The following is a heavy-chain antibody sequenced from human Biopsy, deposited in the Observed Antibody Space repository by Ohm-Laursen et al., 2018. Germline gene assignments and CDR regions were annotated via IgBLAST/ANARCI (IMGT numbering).Heavy chain of an antibody. V-gene: IGHV3-33*01. CDR1: GLSFSTYG. J-gene: IGHJ5*02. D-gene: IGHD6-19*01. Sequence: SLRLSCTASGLSFSTYGMHWVRQAPGKGLEWVAVIWYDGSKKYYADSVKGRFTITKDNSKNTLYLQMNSLRAEDTAVYYCASDRDSSGSFRWNHWGQGTLVTVSS. CDR3: ASDRDSSGSFRWNH. CDR2: IWYDGSKK.